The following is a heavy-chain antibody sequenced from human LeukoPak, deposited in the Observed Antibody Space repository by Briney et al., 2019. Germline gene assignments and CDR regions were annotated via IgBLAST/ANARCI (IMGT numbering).Heavy chain of an antibody. V-gene: IGHV3-64D*06. Sequence: GGSLRLSCAASGFTVSNNYMTWVRQAPGKGLEYVSAISSNGGSTYYADSVKGRFTISRDNSKNTLYLQMSSLRAEDTAVYYCVKDLVRYYYDSSGYGPEYFQHWGQGTLVTVSS. CDR1: GFTVSNNY. CDR3: VKDLVRYYYDSSGYGPEYFQH. J-gene: IGHJ1*01. CDR2: ISSNGGST. D-gene: IGHD3-22*01.